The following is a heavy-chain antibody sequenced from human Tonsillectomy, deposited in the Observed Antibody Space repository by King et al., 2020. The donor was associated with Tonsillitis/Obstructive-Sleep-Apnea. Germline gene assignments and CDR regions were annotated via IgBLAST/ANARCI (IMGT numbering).Heavy chain of an antibody. CDR1: GGSFSGYY. Sequence: VQLQQWGAGLLKPSETLSLTCAVYGGSFSGYYWSWIRQPPGKGLEWIGEINHSGSTNYNPSLKSRDTISVDTSKNQFSLKLSSVTAADTAVYYCARGDIVVVQSSLAGYYYYYMDVWGKGTTVTVSS. CDR3: ARGDIVVVQSSLAGYYYYYMDV. D-gene: IGHD2-15*01. CDR2: INHSGST. J-gene: IGHJ6*03. V-gene: IGHV4-34*01.